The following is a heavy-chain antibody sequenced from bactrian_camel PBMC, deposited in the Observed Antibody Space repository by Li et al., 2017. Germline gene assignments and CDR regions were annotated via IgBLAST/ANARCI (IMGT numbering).Heavy chain of an antibody. CDR3: GTNTYCRGSYCCNHDFSV. V-gene: IGHV3S53*01. J-gene: IGHJ4*01. CDR1: GYTDSGHC. Sequence: HVQLVESGGGSVQAGGSLRLSCAASGYTDSGHCMGWFRQAPGKQREKVATIGSDGTTHYPESVKGRFTVSKDNAKNTLYLQMDSPKPEDTAMYYCGTNTYCRGSYCCNHDFSVWGQGTQVTVS. CDR2: IGSDGTT. D-gene: IGHD2*01.